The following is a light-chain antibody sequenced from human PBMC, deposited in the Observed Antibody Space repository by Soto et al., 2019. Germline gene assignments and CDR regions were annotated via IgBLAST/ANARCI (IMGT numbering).Light chain of an antibody. Sequence: EIVMTQSPATLSVSPGERATLSCRAIQSVSSNLDWYQQKPGQAPRLLIYDASNRATGIPARFSGSGSGTDFALTISSLEPEDFAVYYCQQRSNWPTFGQGTRLEIK. CDR3: QQRSNWPT. CDR1: QSVSSN. J-gene: IGKJ5*01. CDR2: DAS. V-gene: IGKV3-11*01.